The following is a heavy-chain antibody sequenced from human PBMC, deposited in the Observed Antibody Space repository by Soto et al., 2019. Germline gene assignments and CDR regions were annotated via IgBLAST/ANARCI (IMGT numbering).Heavy chain of an antibody. V-gene: IGHV3-21*01. D-gene: IGHD1-1*01. J-gene: IGHJ6*02. Sequence: GGSLRLSCAASGFTFSSYSMNWVRQAPGKGLEWVSSISSSSSYIYYADSVKGRFTISRGNAKNSLYLQMNSLRAEDTAVYYRARDRHPPTLLKYNWNERLAGMDVRGQGTTVSVSS. CDR3: ARDRHPPTLLKYNWNERLAGMDV. CDR1: GFTFSSYS. CDR2: ISSSSSYI.